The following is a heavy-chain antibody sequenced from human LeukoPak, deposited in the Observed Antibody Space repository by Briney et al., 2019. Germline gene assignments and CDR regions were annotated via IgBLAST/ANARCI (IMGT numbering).Heavy chain of an antibody. CDR3: AKSCASSWKNWFDP. V-gene: IGHV3-23*01. CDR2: ISGSGGST. CDR1: GFTFSSYA. Sequence: GGSLRLSCAASGFTFSSYAMSWVRQAPGKGLEWVSAISGSGGSTYYADSVKGRFTISRDNSKNTLYLQMNSLGAEDTAVYYCAKSCASSWKNWFDPWGQGTLVTVSS. J-gene: IGHJ5*02. D-gene: IGHD6-13*01.